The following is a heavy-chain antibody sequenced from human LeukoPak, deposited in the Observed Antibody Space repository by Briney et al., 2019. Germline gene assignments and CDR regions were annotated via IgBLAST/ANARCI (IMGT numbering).Heavy chain of an antibody. CDR3: ARGPTESGDYLYYFDY. D-gene: IGHD4-17*01. CDR2: ISYDGSNK. J-gene: IGHJ4*02. Sequence: PGGSLRLSCAASGFTFSSYAMHWVRQAPGKGLEWVAVISYDGSNKYYADSVKGRFTISRDNSKNTLYLQMNSLRAEDTAVYYCARGPTESGDYLYYFDYWGQGTLVTVSS. CDR1: GFTFSSYA. V-gene: IGHV3-30*01.